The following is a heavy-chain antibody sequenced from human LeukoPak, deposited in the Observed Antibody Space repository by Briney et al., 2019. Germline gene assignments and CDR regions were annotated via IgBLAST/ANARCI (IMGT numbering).Heavy chain of an antibody. D-gene: IGHD3-9*01. CDR1: GYTFTSYD. CDR3: VRVNIKTGYIH. V-gene: IGHV1-8*01. J-gene: IGHJ4*02. Sequence: GTSVKVSCKASGYTFTSYDLSWLRQAPGQGLEWMGWMNPNTGNTGYAQKFQGRVTMTRSTSISTAYLELRSLRYEDTAVYYCVRVNIKTGYIHWGQGTLVTVSS. CDR2: MNPNTGNT.